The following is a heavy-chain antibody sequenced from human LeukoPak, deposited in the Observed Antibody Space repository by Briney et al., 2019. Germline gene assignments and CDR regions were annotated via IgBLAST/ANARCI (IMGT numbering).Heavy chain of an antibody. V-gene: IGHV4-39*07. CDR3: ARAIVVVTAALNDVFDI. D-gene: IGHD2-21*02. Sequence: PSETLSLTCTVSGGSLTSSSYYWGWIRQPPGKGLEWIGSIYYGGTSYYNPSLKSRVTISVDTSKNQFSLKLRSVTAADTAMYYCARAIVVVTAALNDVFDIWGQGTMVTVSS. CDR2: IYYGGTS. J-gene: IGHJ3*02. CDR1: GGSLTSSSYY.